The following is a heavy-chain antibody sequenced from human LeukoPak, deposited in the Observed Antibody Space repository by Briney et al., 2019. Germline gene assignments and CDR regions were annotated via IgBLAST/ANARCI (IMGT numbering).Heavy chain of an antibody. D-gene: IGHD6-13*01. J-gene: IGHJ4*02. V-gene: IGHV3-33*01. CDR2: IWYDGSNK. CDR1: GFTFSSYG. CDR3: ALEMSSSSWTSFDY. Sequence: GRSLRLSCAASGFTFSSYGMHWVRQAPGKGLEWVAVIWYDGSNKCYADSVKGRFTISRDNSKNTLYLQMNSLRAEDTAVYYCALEMSSSSWTSFDYWGQGTLVTGSS.